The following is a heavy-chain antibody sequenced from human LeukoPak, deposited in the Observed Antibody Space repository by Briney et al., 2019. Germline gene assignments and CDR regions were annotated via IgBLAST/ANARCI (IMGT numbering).Heavy chain of an antibody. CDR1: GYSISSGYY. CDR2: IYHSGST. V-gene: IGHV4-38-2*02. D-gene: IGHD3-22*01. CDR3: ARGLYNYYDSSGYPIPQFDP. Sequence: SETLSLTCTVSGYSISSGYYWGWIRQPPGKGLEWIGSIYHSGSTYYNPSLKSRVTISVDTSKNQFSLKLSSVTAADTAVYYCARGLYNYYDSSGYPIPQFDPWGQGTLVTVSS. J-gene: IGHJ5*02.